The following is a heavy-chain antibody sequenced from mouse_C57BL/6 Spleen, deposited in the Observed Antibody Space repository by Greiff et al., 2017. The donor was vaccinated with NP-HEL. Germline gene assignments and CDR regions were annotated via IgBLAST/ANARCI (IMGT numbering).Heavy chain of an antibody. CDR3: ARAYYSNYEFAY. D-gene: IGHD2-5*01. J-gene: IGHJ3*01. Sequence: QVHVKQSGAELVRPGTSVKVSCKASGYAFTNYLIEWVKQRPGQGLEWIGVINPGSGGTNYNEKFKGKATLTADKSSSTAYMQLSSLTSEDSAVYFCARAYYSNYEFAYWGQGTLVTVSA. V-gene: IGHV1-54*01. CDR1: GYAFTNYL. CDR2: INPGSGGT.